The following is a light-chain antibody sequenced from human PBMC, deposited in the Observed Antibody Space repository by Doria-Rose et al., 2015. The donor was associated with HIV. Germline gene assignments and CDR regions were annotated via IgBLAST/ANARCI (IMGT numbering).Light chain of an antibody. V-gene: IGKV3-20*01. J-gene: IGKJ1*01. Sequence: EIALTQSPGTLSLSPGERATLSCRASQSFSSTYLAWYQQQPGQARSLIIYDGSPRATGIPDMFSVSGSGTDFTLTINRLELEDFALYYCHQYGTSWTFGQGTKVEI. CDR1: QSFSSTY. CDR3: HQYGTSWT. CDR2: DGS.